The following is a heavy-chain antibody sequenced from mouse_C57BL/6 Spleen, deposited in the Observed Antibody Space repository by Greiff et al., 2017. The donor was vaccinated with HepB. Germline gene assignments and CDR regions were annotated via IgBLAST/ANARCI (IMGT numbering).Heavy chain of an antibody. CDR2: IDPNSGGT. Sequence: QVHVKQPGAELVKPGASVKLSCKASGYTFTSYWMHWVKQRPGRGLEWIGRIDPNSGGTKYNEKFKSKATLTVDKPSSTAYMQLSSLTSEDSAVYYCARSRYYGSSYRYFDVWGTGTTVTVSS. V-gene: IGHV1-72*01. CDR3: ARSRYYGSSYRYFDV. CDR1: GYTFTSYW. J-gene: IGHJ1*03. D-gene: IGHD1-1*01.